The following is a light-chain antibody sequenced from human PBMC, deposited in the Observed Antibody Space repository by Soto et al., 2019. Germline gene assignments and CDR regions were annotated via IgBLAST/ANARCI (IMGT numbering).Light chain of an antibody. CDR2: AAS. J-gene: IGKJ1*01. Sequence: DIQMTQSPSSLSASVGDRVTISCRASQSISSYLNWYQQIPGRAPKLLIYAASSLQSGVPSRFSGSGSGTDFTLTISTLQREDFATYYCLQTYSSWWTFGQGTKVDIK. CDR3: LQTYSSWWT. CDR1: QSISSY. V-gene: IGKV1-39*01.